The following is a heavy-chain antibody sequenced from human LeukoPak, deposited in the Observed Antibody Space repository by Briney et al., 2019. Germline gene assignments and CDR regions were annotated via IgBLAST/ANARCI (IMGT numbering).Heavy chain of an antibody. CDR2: ISYGVSNK. V-gene: IGHV3-30-3*01. CDR1: GFTFSSYA. Sequence: GGSLRLSCAASGFTFSSYAMHWVRQAPGRGLEWVAVISYGVSNKYYADSVKGRFTISRDNSNNTLYLQMNTLRPEDTAVYYCTRRPAQYFDSWGQGTLVTVSS. CDR3: TRRPAQYFDS. J-gene: IGHJ4*02.